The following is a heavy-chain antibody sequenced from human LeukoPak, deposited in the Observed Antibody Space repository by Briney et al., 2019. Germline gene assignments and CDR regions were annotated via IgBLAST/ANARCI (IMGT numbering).Heavy chain of an antibody. V-gene: IGHV3-23*01. Sequence: GGSLRLSCAASGLTFSSYAMSWVRQAPGKGLEWVSSISGSGDNTCYADSVKDRFSISRDNSKTTVPLQMNSLRAEDTAVYYCAKGRGTAVTSAANYWGQGTLVTVSS. CDR3: AKGRGTAVTSAANY. CDR2: ISGSGDNT. CDR1: GLTFSSYA. J-gene: IGHJ4*02. D-gene: IGHD4-17*01.